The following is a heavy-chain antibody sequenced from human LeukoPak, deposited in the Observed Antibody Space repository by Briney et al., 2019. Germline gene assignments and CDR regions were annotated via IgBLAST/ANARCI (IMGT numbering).Heavy chain of an antibody. D-gene: IGHD4-17*01. CDR3: AKAGIYGDYASYFQH. CDR1: GFTFDDYA. V-gene: IGHV3-9*01. CDR2: ISWNSGSI. J-gene: IGHJ1*01. Sequence: PGGSLRLSCAASGFTFDDYAMHWVRQAPGKGLEWVSGISWNSGSIGYADSVKGRFTISRDNAKNSLYLRMNSLRAEDTALYYCAKAGIYGDYASYFQHWGQGTLVTVSS.